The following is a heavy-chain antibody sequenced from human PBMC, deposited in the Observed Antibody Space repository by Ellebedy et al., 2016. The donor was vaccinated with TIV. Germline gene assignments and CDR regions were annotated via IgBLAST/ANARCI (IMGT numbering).Heavy chain of an antibody. CDR3: ARDPYDSHSYGAFDI. V-gene: IGHV3-7*03. Sequence: GESLKISCAASGFSFSNYWLTWVRQAPGKGLEWVANIRQDGSEIYYVDSVKGRFTIFRDNANNSLYLQMNSLRVEDTALYYCARDPYDSHSYGAFDIWGQGTMVTVSS. D-gene: IGHD3-22*01. CDR2: IRQDGSEI. CDR1: GFSFSNYW. J-gene: IGHJ3*02.